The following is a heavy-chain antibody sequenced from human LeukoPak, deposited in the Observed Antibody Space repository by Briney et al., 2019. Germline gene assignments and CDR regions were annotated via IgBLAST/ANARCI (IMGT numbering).Heavy chain of an antibody. CDR3: TKDRVWNSFDS. V-gene: IGHV3-74*01. CDR1: GFSLLGYG. D-gene: IGHD1-1*01. CDR2: INTDGSST. J-gene: IGHJ4*02. Sequence: GGSLRLSCAASGFSLLGYGMNWVRQAPGKGLVWVSRINTDGSSTTYADSVKGRFTISRDNAKNTLYLQMNSLKNEDTAVYYCTKDRVWNSFDSWGQGTLVTVSS.